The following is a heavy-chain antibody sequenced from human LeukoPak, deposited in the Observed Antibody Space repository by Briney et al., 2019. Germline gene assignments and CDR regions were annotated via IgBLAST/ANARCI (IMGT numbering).Heavy chain of an antibody. J-gene: IGHJ6*03. CDR3: ARDGEVASSYGYYYYYMDV. CDR1: EYTFTTYY. V-gene: IGHV1-46*01. D-gene: IGHD5-18*01. CDR2: INPSGGST. Sequence: ASVKVSCKASEYTFTTYYMHWVRQAPGQGLEWMGIINPSGGSTSYAQKFQGRVTMTRDTSTSTVYMELSSLRSEDTAVYYCARDGEVASSYGYYYYYMDVWGKGTTVTVSS.